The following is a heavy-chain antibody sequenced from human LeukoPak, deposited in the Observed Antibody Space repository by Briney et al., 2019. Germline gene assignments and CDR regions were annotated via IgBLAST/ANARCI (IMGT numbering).Heavy chain of an antibody. V-gene: IGHV4-61*02. CDR2: IYTSGST. Sequence: KPSQTLSLTCTVSGGSISSGSYYWSWIRQPAGKGLEWIGRIYTSGSTDYNPSLKSRVTISVDTSKNQFSLKLSSVTAADTAVYYCASSSLRGSYDIYDYWGQGTLVTVSS. CDR1: GGSISSGSYY. J-gene: IGHJ4*02. D-gene: IGHD1-26*01. CDR3: ASSSLRGSYDIYDY.